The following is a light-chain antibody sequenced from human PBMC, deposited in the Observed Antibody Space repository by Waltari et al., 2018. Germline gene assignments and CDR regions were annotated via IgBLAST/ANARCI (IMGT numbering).Light chain of an antibody. CDR3: SSYSGTYV. V-gene: IGLV2-14*03. CDR1: SSDIGGNEF. CDR2: DVT. J-gene: IGLJ1*01. Sequence: QSALTQPASVSGSPGQSITITCAGTSSDIGGNEFVSWYQQHPDTAPKLIIYDVTERPSGISDRFSGSKSGNTASLTISGLQAEDEADYFCSSYSGTYVFGTGTKVTVL.